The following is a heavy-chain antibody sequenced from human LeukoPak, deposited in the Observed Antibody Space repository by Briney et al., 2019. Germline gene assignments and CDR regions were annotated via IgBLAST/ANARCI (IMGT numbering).Heavy chain of an antibody. D-gene: IGHD6-13*01. CDR3: ATPSNSSSWYYSDY. Sequence: GGSLRLSCAASGFTFSSYEMNWVRQAPGKGLEWVSVIYSGGSTYYADSVKGRFTISRDNSKNTLYLQMNSLRAEDTAVYYCATPSNSSSWYYSDYWGQGTLVTVSS. V-gene: IGHV3-53*01. CDR1: GFTFSSYE. CDR2: IYSGGST. J-gene: IGHJ4*02.